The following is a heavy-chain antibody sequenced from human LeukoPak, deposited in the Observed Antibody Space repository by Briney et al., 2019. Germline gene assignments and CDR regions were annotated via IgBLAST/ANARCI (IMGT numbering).Heavy chain of an antibody. J-gene: IGHJ6*03. Sequence: GASVKVSCKASGYTITSYAMNWVRQAPGQGLEWMGWINPNSGGTNYAQKFQGRVTMTRDTSISTAYMELSRLRSDDTAVYYCARANWGLNYYMDVWGKGTTVTVSS. CDR3: ARANWGLNYYMDV. CDR2: INPNSGGT. V-gene: IGHV1-2*02. D-gene: IGHD7-27*01. CDR1: GYTITSYA.